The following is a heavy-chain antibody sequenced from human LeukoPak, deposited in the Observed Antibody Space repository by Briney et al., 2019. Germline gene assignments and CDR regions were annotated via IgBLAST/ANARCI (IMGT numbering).Heavy chain of an antibody. Sequence: ASETLSLTCTVSGGSISSYYWSWIRQPPGEGLEWIGYIYYSGSTNYNPSLKSRVTISVDTSKNQFSLKLSSVTAADTAVYYCARGGYSSGWYVFDYWGQGTLVTVSS. J-gene: IGHJ4*02. V-gene: IGHV4-59*01. D-gene: IGHD6-19*01. CDR1: GGSISSYY. CDR3: ARGGYSSGWYVFDY. CDR2: IYYSGST.